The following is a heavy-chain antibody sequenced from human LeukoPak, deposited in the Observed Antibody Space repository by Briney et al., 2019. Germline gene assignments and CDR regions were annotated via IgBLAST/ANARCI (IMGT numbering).Heavy chain of an antibody. CDR3: ARAGGGGNSAAYFQH. D-gene: IGHD4-23*01. CDR2: IHPDSAAT. CDR1: GYTFSGYY. V-gene: IGHV1-2*02. J-gene: IGHJ1*01. Sequence: GASVKVSCKASGYTFSGYYLHWVRQAPGQGLEWMGWIHPDSAATNYAQKFQGRVTMTRDTSISTAYMELSRLRSDDTAVYYCARAGGGGNSAAYFQHWGQGTLVTVSS.